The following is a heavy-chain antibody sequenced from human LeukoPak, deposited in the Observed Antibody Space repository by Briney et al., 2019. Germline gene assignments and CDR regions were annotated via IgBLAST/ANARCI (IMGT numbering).Heavy chain of an antibody. J-gene: IGHJ4*02. CDR2: MSFDGSDK. Sequence: GRSLRLSCVGSGFTFRDYGMHWVRQAPGKGLEWVALMSFDGSDKYFADSVKGRFTISRDNSKNTLYPQMNSLRAEDTAVYYCAKAKWFGELTYFDYWGQGTLVTVSS. CDR1: GFTFRDYG. V-gene: IGHV3-30*18. D-gene: IGHD3-10*01. CDR3: AKAKWFGELTYFDY.